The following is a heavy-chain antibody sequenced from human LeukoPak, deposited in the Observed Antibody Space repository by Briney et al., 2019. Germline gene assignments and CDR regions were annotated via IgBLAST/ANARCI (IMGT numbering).Heavy chain of an antibody. CDR1: GLTFSSYW. Sequence: PGGSLRLSCAASGLTFSSYWMSWVRQAPGKGLEWVANIKQDGAEKYYVDSVKGRFSISRDNAKNSLYLQMNSLRAEDTAVYYCARSRYCVNGICSYFDYWGQGTLVTVSS. J-gene: IGHJ4*02. CDR3: ARSRYCVNGICSYFDY. D-gene: IGHD2-8*01. CDR2: IKQDGAEK. V-gene: IGHV3-7*03.